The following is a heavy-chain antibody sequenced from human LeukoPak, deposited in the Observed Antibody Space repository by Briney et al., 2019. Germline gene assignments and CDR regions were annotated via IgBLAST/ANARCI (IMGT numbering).Heavy chain of an antibody. D-gene: IGHD2-2*01. J-gene: IGHJ5*02. Sequence: GGSLRLSCAASGFTFSSYSMNWVRQAPGKGLEWVSAISGSGGSTYYADSVKGRFTISRDNSKNTLYLQMNSLRAEDTAVYYCAKIVVVPAAHPLPPIDWFDPWGQGTLVTVSS. CDR1: GFTFSSYS. V-gene: IGHV3-23*01. CDR2: ISGSGGST. CDR3: AKIVVVPAAHPLPPIDWFDP.